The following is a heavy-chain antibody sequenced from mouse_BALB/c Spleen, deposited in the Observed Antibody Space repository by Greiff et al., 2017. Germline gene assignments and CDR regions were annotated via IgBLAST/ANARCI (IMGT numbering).Heavy chain of an antibody. CDR3: AREGVATTSWFAY. CDR2: IWAGGST. Sequence: VQLVESGPGLVAPSQSLSITCTVSGFSLTSYGVHWVRQPPGKGLEWLGVIWAGGSTNYNSALMSRLSISKDNSKSQVFLKMNSLQTDDTAMYYCAREGVATTSWFAYWGQGTLVTVSA. CDR1: GFSLTSYG. V-gene: IGHV2-9*02. J-gene: IGHJ3*01. D-gene: IGHD1-1*01.